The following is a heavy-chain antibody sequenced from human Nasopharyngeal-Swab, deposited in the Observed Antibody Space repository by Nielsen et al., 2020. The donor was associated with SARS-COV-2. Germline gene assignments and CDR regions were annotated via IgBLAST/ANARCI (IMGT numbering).Heavy chain of an antibody. J-gene: IGHJ4*02. D-gene: IGHD3-16*01. CDR3: AKANYDYVWGSYSDY. V-gene: IGHV3-9*01. CDR1: LFIFYDFS. CDR2: ISWNSGSI. Sequence: SLRLSCVASLFIFYDFSIHRVRPAPWKGLEWVSGISWNSGSIGYSDSVKGRFTISRDNAKNSLYLQMNSLRAEDTALYYCAKANYDYVWGSYSDYWGQGTLVTVSS.